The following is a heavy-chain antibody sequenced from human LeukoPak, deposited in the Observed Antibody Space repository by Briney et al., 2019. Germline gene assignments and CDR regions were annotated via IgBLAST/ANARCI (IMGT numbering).Heavy chain of an antibody. D-gene: IGHD5-12*01. CDR2: IYYSGST. J-gene: IGHJ4*02. Sequence: SETLSLTCTVSGGSISSSSYYWGWIRQPPGKGLEWIGSIYYSGSTYYNPSLKSRVTISVDTSKNQFSLKLSSVTAADTAVYYCARGRVATFGYWGQGTLVTVSS. CDR1: GGSISSSSYY. V-gene: IGHV4-39*01. CDR3: ARGRVATFGY.